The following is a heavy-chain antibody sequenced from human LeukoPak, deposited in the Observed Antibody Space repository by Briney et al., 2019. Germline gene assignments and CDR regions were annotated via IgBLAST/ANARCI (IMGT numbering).Heavy chain of an antibody. D-gene: IGHD3-22*01. V-gene: IGHV3-7*01. CDR1: GFTFTSHW. J-gene: IGHJ4*02. Sequence: GGSLRLSCAASGFTFTSHWMSWVRQAPGKGLEWVGQIKQDGREKYYVDSLKDRFTISRDHGKNSLHLQMNSLICEDTAVYYFARVVDDTSVYRPIDYWSQGTLVTVSS. CDR3: ARVVDDTSVYRPIDY. CDR2: IKQDGREK.